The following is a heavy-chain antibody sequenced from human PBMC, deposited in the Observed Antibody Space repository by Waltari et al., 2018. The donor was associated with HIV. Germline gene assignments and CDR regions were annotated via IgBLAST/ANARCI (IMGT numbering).Heavy chain of an antibody. CDR1: GGSISSSSHY. J-gene: IGHJ4*02. Sequence: QLQLQESGPGLVKPSETLSLTCTVSGGSISSSSHYWGWIRQPPGKGLEWIGSIYYSGSTYYNPSLKSRVTISVDTSKNQFSLKLSSVTAADTAVYYCARTYCSGGSCYSNYFHYWGQGTLVTVSS. V-gene: IGHV4-39*07. CDR2: IYYSGST. D-gene: IGHD2-15*01. CDR3: ARTYCSGGSCYSNYFHY.